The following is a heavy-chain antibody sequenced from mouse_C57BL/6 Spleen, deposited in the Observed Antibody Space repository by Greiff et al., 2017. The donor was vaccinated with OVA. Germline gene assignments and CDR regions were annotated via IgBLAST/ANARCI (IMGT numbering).Heavy chain of an antibody. V-gene: IGHV14-3*01. D-gene: IGHD1-1*01. J-gene: IGHJ2*01. CDR3: ARGYYGSSYNFDY. CDR2: IDPANGNT. CDR1: GFNIKNTY. Sequence: EVQLQQSVAELVRPGASVKLSCTASGFNIKNTYMHWVKQRPEQGLEWIGRIDPANGNTKYAPKFQGKATITADTSSNTAYLQLSSLTSEDTAIYCCARGYYGSSYNFDYWGQGTTLTVSS.